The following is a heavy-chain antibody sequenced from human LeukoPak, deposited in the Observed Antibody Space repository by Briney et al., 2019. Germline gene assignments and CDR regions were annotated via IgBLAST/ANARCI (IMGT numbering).Heavy chain of an antibody. CDR1: GDSVSSNSAA. CDR2: TYYRSKWYN. D-gene: IGHD3-16*02. V-gene: IGHV6-1*01. CDR3: ARAPFMITFGGVIAPFDY. J-gene: IGHJ4*02. Sequence: SLTLSLTCAISGDSVSSNSAAWNWLRQSPSRGLEWLGSTYYRSKWYNDYAVSVKSRITINPDTSKNQFSLQLNSVTPEDTAVYYCARAPFMITFGGVIAPFDYWGQGTLVTVSS.